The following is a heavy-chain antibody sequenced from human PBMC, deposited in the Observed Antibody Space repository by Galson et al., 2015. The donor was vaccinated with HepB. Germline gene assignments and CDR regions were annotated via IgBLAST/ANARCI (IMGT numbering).Heavy chain of an antibody. D-gene: IGHD5-12*01. CDR2: TYYRSKWYN. J-gene: IGHJ4*02. Sequence: CAISGDSVSSNSAAWNWIRQSPSRGLEWLGRTYYRSKWYNDYAVSVKSRITINPDTSKNQFSLQLNSVTPEDTAVYYCARVSGDISVSDYDSTQTIFDYWGQGTLVTVSS. V-gene: IGHV6-1*01. CDR1: GDSVSSNSAA. CDR3: ARVSGDISVSDYDSTQTIFDY.